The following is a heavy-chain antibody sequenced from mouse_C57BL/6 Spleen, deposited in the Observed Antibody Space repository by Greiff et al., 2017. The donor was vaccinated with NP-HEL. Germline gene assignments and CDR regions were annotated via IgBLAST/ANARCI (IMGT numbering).Heavy chain of an antibody. J-gene: IGHJ2*01. Sequence: EVQRVESGGGLVKPGGSLKLSCAASGFTFSDYGMHWVRQAPEKGLEWVAYISSGSSTIYYADTVQGRFTISRDNAKNTLFLQMTSLRSEDTAMYYCAREYDGYYGYFDYWGQGTTLTVSS. CDR2: ISSGSSTI. D-gene: IGHD2-3*01. CDR1: GFTFSDYG. CDR3: AREYDGYYGYFDY. V-gene: IGHV5-17*01.